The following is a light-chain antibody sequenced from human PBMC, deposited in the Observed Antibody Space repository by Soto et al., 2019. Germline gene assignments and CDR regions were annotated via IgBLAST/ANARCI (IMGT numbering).Light chain of an antibody. CDR1: SSNIGAGYD. V-gene: IGLV1-40*01. CDR2: GNS. CDR3: QSYDSSLSGLV. J-gene: IGLJ1*01. Sequence: QAVVTQPPSVSGPPGQRVTISCTGSSSNIGAGYDVHWYQQLPGTAPKLLIYGNSNRPSGVPDRFSGSKSGTSASLAITGLQAEDEADYYCQSYDSSLSGLVFGTGTKVTVL.